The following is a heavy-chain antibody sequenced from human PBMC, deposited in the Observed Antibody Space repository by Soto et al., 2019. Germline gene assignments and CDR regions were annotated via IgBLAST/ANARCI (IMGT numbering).Heavy chain of an antibody. CDR2: INHSGST. D-gene: IGHD1-20*01. V-gene: IGHV4-34*01. Sequence: TSETLSLTCAVYGGSFSGYYWSWIRQPPGKGLEWIGEINHSGSTNYNPSLKSRVTMSVDTSKNQFSLKLSSVTAADTAVYYCAITFRYSDYWGQGTLVTVSS. J-gene: IGHJ4*02. CDR1: GGSFSGYY. CDR3: AITFRYSDY.